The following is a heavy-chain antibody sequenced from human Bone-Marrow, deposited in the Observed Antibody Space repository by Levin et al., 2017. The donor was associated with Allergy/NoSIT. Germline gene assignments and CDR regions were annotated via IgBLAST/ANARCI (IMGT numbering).Heavy chain of an antibody. Sequence: SETLSLTCTVSGGSFNSGNYYWSWIRQPAGKGLEWIGRISTSGNTNYNPSLKSRVTISVDTSKNQFSLKLSSVTAADTALYYCARVHVLRYSSFDYWGQGTLATVSS. CDR3: ARVHVLRYSSFDY. CDR1: GGSFNSGNYY. J-gene: IGHJ4*02. CDR2: ISTSGNT. V-gene: IGHV4-61*02. D-gene: IGHD3-9*01.